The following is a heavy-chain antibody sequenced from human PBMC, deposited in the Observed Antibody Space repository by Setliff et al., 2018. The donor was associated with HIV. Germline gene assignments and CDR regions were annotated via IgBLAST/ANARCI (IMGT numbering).Heavy chain of an antibody. CDR1: GYTFTDYY. CDR2: INPIFGTA. CDR3: GRYRKWGSAFDM. V-gene: IGHV1-69*13. D-gene: IGHD7-27*01. Sequence: GASVKVSCKAFGYTFTDYYIHWVRQAPGQGLEWMGRINPIFGTANYAQKFQGRVTITADESTNTAYMELSSLRSEDTAVYYCGRYRKWGSAFDMWGQGTMVTVSS. J-gene: IGHJ3*02.